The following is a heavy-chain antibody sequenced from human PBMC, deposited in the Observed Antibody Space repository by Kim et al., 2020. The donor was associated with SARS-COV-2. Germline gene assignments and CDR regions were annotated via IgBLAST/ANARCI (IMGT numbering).Heavy chain of an antibody. CDR1: GFTFSNYA. Sequence: LSLTCAASGFTFSNYAMSWVRQAPGKGLDWVSAIRGSGRDTYHADSVKGRFTISRDNSKNTLYLQMNSLRAEDTAVYYCAKSATETTTFLDYWGQGILVTVSS. CDR3: AKSATETTTFLDY. J-gene: IGHJ4*02. CDR2: IRGSGRDT. V-gene: IGHV3-23*01. D-gene: IGHD4-4*01.